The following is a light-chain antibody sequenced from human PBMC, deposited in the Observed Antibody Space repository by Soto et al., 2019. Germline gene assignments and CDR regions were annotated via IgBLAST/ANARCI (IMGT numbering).Light chain of an antibody. Sequence: IRMTQSPSSFSASTGDRVTITCRASQGISSYLAWYQQKPGKAPKLLIYAASTLQSGVPSRFSGSGSGTDFTLTLSCVQSEDVATYYCQEYNSYPRTFGQGTKVEIK. J-gene: IGKJ1*01. CDR1: QGISSY. CDR3: QEYNSYPRT. V-gene: IGKV1-8*01. CDR2: AAS.